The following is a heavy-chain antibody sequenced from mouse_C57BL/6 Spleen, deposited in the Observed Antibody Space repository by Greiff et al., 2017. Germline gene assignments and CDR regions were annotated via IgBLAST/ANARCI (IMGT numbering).Heavy chain of an antibody. V-gene: IGHV5-16*01. CDR2: INYDGSST. CDR3: ARNSLYYYAMDY. CDR1: GFTFSDYY. Sequence: DVKLVESEGGLVQPGSSMKLSCTASGFTFSDYYMAWVRQVPEKGLEWVANINYDGSSTYYLDSLKSRFIISRDNAKNILYLQMSSLKSEDTATYYCARNSLYYYAMDYWGQGTSVTVSS. J-gene: IGHJ4*01. D-gene: IGHD2-3*01.